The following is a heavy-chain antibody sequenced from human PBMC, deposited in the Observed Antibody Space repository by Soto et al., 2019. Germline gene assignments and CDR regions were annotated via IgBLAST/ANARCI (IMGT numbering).Heavy chain of an antibody. CDR3: ARDPHEGVYDY. J-gene: IGHJ4*02. V-gene: IGHV1-2*02. CDR2: MRPDSGGA. Sequence: ASVKVSCKASGYTFTGYYLHWIRQAPGQGLQWMGWMRPDSGGANYAQKFQGRVSMTRDTSTSTFYMKLSGLASDDTAVYYCARDPHEGVYDYWGQGTQVTVSS. D-gene: IGHD3-16*01. CDR1: GYTFTGYY.